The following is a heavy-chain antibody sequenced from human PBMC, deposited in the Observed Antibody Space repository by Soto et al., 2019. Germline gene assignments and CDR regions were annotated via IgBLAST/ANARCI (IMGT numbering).Heavy chain of an antibody. D-gene: IGHD3-16*01. V-gene: IGHV4-59*08. CDR3: ARSLSRLAWLDP. CDR1: GGSMSDYY. J-gene: IGHJ5*02. CDR2: IYYSGST. Sequence: SETLSLTCTVSGGSMSDYYWSWIRQPPGKGLERMRYIYYSGSTKYNPSHRSRVTISVDTSKNQFSRKLSSVTAADTAVYYCARSLSRLAWLDPWGQGTLVTVSS.